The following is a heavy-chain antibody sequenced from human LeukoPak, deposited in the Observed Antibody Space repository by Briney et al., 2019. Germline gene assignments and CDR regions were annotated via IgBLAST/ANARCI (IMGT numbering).Heavy chain of an antibody. V-gene: IGHV4-34*01. Sequence: PSETLSLTCAVYGGSFSGYYWSWIRQPPGKGLEWIGEINHSGSTNYNPSLKSRVTISVDTSKNQFSLKLSSVTAADTAVYYCARRTTVTHPFDYWGQGTLVTVSS. CDR1: GGSFSGYY. CDR3: ARRTTVTHPFDY. J-gene: IGHJ4*02. CDR2: INHSGST. D-gene: IGHD4-17*01.